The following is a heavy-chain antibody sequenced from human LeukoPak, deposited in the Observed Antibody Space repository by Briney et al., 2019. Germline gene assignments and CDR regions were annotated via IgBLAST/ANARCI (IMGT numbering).Heavy chain of an antibody. CDR3: AKSFDYGVPKGGFQH. V-gene: IGHV3-23*01. D-gene: IGHD4-17*01. J-gene: IGHJ1*01. CDR2: ISGSGDNT. Sequence: GGSLRLSCAASGFTFSSYAMSWVRQPPGKGLEWVSGISGSGDNTYYADSVKGRFTISRDNSKKTLYLHLNSLRAEDTAVYYCAKSFDYGVPKGGFQHWGQGTLVTVSS. CDR1: GFTFSSYA.